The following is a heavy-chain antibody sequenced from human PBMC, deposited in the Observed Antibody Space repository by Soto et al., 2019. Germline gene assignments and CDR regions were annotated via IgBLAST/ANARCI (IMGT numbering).Heavy chain of an antibody. Sequence: VQLVDSGGGLAQPGESLRLACVGSGFIFDNYDMHWVRQAPGKGLEWVSVITSSGDTYYADSVKGRFTISRENAKKSFYLQLDSLRAEDTAVYYCARDRRGYDSGAYFFDYWGQGTLVAVSS. D-gene: IGHD1-26*01. CDR1: GFIFDNYD. CDR3: ARDRRGYDSGAYFFDY. J-gene: IGHJ4*02. V-gene: IGHV3-13*01. CDR2: ITSSGDT.